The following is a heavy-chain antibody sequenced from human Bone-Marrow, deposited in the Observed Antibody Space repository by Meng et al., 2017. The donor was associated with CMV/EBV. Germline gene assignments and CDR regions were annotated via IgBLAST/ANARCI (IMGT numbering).Heavy chain of an antibody. CDR2: ISYDGSNK. D-gene: IGHD4-23*01. CDR3: ARVITDYGGKPVDY. CDR1: GFTFSCDA. Sequence: VWVVWSGGGVVQPWRSLVLSCVASGFTFSCDAMHWVRQAPGKGLEWVAVISYDGSNKYYADSVKGRFTISRDNSKNTLYLQMNSLRAEDTAVYYCARVITDYGGKPVDYWGQGTLVTVSS. J-gene: IGHJ4*02. V-gene: IGHV3-30-3*01.